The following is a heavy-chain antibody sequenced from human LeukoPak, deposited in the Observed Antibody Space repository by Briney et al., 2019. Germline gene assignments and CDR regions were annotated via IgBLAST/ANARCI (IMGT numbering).Heavy chain of an antibody. CDR3: ARGGYDYYFDY. J-gene: IGHJ4*02. Sequence: ASVKVSCRAPGYTFIGSYMHWLRQAPGQGLEWMGWINPNSGGTSYPQRFQGRVTMTRDTSITTAYMELTSLRSDDTAVYYCARGGYDYYFDYWGQGTLVTVSS. CDR2: INPNSGGT. D-gene: IGHD5-12*01. CDR1: GYTFIGSY. V-gene: IGHV1-2*02.